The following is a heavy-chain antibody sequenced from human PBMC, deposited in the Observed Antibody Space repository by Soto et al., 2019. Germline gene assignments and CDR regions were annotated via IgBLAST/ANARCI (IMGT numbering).Heavy chain of an antibody. CDR1: GFSFNNYY. D-gene: IGHD6-19*01. Sequence: EVQLVESGGGLVQPGESLRLSCAASGFSFNNYYMHWVRQAPGTGLVWASRINGEGTITSYADSVKGRFTTSRDNAKNTLYRQMNSLRAEDAAVYYFTRGGAVAAVDILCQGKMVTVSS. V-gene: IGHV3-74*01. CDR2: INGEGTIT. CDR3: TRGGAVAAVDI. J-gene: IGHJ3*02.